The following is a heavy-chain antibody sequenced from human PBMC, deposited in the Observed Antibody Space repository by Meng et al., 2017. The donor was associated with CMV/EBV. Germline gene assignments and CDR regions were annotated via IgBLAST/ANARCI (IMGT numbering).Heavy chain of an antibody. V-gene: IGHV3-49*04. CDR3: TRAQLGVIGRAFDI. D-gene: IGHD7-27*01. J-gene: IGHJ3*02. Sequence: GESLKISCTASGFTFGDYAMSWVRQAPGKGLEWVGFIRSKAYGGTTEYAASVKGRFTISRDDSKSIAYLQMNSLKTEDTAVYYCTRAQLGVIGRAFDIWGQGTMVTVSS. CDR1: GFTFGDYA. CDR2: IRSKAYGGTT.